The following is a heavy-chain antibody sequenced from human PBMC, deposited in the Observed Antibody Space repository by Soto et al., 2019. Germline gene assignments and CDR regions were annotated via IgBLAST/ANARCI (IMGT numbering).Heavy chain of an antibody. V-gene: IGHV1-18*01. CDR3: ARDLPPVDY. J-gene: IGHJ4*02. Sequence: QVQLVQSGAEVKKPGASVKVSCKASGYTFASYYISWVRQAPGQGLEWMGWISADNGNTNFAQKLQGRVTMTTDTSTSTAYMGVGSLGSYHKAVYYCARDLPPVDYWGQGTLVTVSS. CDR2: ISADNGNT. CDR1: GYTFASYY.